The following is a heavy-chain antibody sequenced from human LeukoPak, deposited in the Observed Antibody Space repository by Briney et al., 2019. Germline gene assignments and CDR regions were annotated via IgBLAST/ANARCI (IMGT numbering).Heavy chain of an antibody. D-gene: IGHD3-10*01. CDR3: ARDYSASGSFDY. CDR1: GFTFSNYW. J-gene: IGHJ4*02. Sequence: GGSLRLSCAASGFTFSNYWVNWVRQAPGKGLEWLANIKQDGSQSHYVDPVKGRFTISRDNAKNSLYLQMNTLRAEDTAVYYCARDYSASGSFDYWGQGTLVTVSS. CDR2: IKQDGSQS. V-gene: IGHV3-7*01.